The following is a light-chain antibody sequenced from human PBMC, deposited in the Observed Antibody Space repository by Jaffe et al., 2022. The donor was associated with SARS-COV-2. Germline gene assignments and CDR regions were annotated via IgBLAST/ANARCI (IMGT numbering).Light chain of an antibody. CDR3: GTWDSRRNVLYV. Sequence: QPVLTQPPSVSAAPGQRVTISCSGTSYNVGNNLVSWYQQVPGKAPKLLIYDNNKRPSGIPARFSGSKSGTSATLVITGLQTGDEAEYFCGTWDSRRNVLYVFGGGTTVIVL. CDR1: SYNVGNNL. V-gene: IGLV1-51*01. J-gene: IGLJ1*01. CDR2: DNN.